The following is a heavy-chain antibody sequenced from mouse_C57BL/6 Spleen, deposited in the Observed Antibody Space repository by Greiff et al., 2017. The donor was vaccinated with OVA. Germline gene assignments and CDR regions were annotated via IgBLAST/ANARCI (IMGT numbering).Heavy chain of an antibody. CDR2: IDPSDSYT. V-gene: IGHV1-50*01. J-gene: IGHJ2*01. CDR1: GSPFTSYW. D-gene: IGHD2-5*01. Sequence: QVQLQQPGAELVKPGASVKLSCTASGSPFTSYWMQWVKQRPGQGLEWIGEIDPSDSYTNYNQKFKGKAPLTVDTSSSPAYMQLSSLTSEDSAVYYCARSYYSNYSDYWGQGTTLTVSS. CDR3: ARSYYSNYSDY.